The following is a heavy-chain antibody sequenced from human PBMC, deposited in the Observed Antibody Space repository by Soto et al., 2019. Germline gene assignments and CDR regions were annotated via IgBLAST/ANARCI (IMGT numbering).Heavy chain of an antibody. D-gene: IGHD6-19*01. CDR1: GYSFTSYW. Sequence: EVQLVQSGAEVKKPGESLRISCKGSGYSFTSYWISWVRQMPGKGLEWMGRIDPSDSYTNYSPSFQGHVTISADKSISTAYLQWSSLKASDTAMYYCVVGTDPYYGMDVWGQGTTVTVSS. J-gene: IGHJ6*02. V-gene: IGHV5-10-1*03. CDR3: VVGTDPYYGMDV. CDR2: IDPSDSYT.